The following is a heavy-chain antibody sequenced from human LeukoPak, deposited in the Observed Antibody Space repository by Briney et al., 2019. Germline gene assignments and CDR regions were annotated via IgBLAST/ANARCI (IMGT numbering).Heavy chain of an antibody. J-gene: IGHJ4*02. D-gene: IGHD6-19*01. CDR1: GFTLDDYA. Sequence: GRSLRLSCAASGFTLDDYAMHWVRQAPGKGLEWVSGVSWNSGSIGYADSVKGRFTISRDNAKNSLYLRMNSLRAEDTALSYCAKDIRPGAWYFDYWGQGTLVTVSS. CDR2: VSWNSGSI. V-gene: IGHV3-9*01. CDR3: AKDIRPGAWYFDY.